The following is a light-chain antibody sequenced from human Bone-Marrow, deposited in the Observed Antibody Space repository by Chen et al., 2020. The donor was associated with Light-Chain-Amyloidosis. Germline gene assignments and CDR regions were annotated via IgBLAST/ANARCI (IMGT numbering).Light chain of an antibody. CDR3: QQYGSSHLT. CDR2: GSS. V-gene: IGKV3-20*01. J-gene: IGKJ3*01. Sequence: IVLTQSPGTLSLSPGERATLSCMASQSVSSSYLAWYQQKPGQAPRLLIYGSSSRDTGIPDRFSGSGSGTDFTLTISRLEPEDFAVYYCQQYGSSHLTFGPGTKVDIK. CDR1: QSVSSSY.